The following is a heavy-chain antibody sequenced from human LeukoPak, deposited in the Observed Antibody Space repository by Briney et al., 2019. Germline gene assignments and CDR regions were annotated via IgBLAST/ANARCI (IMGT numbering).Heavy chain of an antibody. CDR1: GFTFSSYA. V-gene: IGHV3-30-3*01. J-gene: IGHJ4*02. D-gene: IGHD2-21*01. CDR3: ARAALRLLDY. CDR2: ISYDGSNK. Sequence: GGSLRLSCAASGFTFSSYAMHWVRQAPGKGLKWVAVISYDGSNKYYADSVKGRFTISRDNSKNTLYLQMNSLRSEDTAVYYCARAALRLLDYWGQGTLVTVSS.